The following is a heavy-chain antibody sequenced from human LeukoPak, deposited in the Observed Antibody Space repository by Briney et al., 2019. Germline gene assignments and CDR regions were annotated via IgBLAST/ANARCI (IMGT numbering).Heavy chain of an antibody. V-gene: IGHV4-39*07. CDR1: GGSIGRGSYY. CDR2: IYYSGST. CDR3: ARDRVEVEFGGVIARYFDY. Sequence: SETLSLTCSVSGGSIGRGSYYWGWIRQSPGTGLEWIGSIYYSGSTNYNPSLKSRVTISVDKSKNQFSLKLSSVTAADTAVYYCARDRVEVEFGGVIARYFDYWAREPWSPSPQ. D-gene: IGHD3-16*02. J-gene: IGHJ4*02.